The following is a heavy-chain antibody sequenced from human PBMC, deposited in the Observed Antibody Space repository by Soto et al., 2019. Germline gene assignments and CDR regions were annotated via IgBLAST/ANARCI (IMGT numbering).Heavy chain of an antibody. D-gene: IGHD3-16*01. V-gene: IGHV4-39*01. CDR2: LYYGGST. J-gene: IGHJ4*02. CDR3: ARLEMGELRIDH. Sequence: SETLSLTCSVSGGFVATGDHYWAWIRQPPGKTLEWVASLYYGGSTHYSPSLKSPVTISADASKNQLFLTLSSVTAADRAIYFCARLEMGELRIDHWGQGIQVTVSS. CDR1: GGFVATGDHY.